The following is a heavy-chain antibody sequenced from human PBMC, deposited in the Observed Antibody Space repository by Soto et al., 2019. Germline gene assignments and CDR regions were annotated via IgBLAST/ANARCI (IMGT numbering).Heavy chain of an antibody. CDR3: VRDSNRRSDY. CDR1: GFTFSIYA. V-gene: IGHV3-30*03. Sequence: PGGSLRLSCAASGFTFSIYAMHWVRQAPGTGLEWVAVISYDGTKTYYADSVKGRFTISRDNAKSSLYLQMNSLRAEDTAVYYCVRDSNRRSDYWGQGTLVTVSS. J-gene: IGHJ4*02. CDR2: ISYDGTKT.